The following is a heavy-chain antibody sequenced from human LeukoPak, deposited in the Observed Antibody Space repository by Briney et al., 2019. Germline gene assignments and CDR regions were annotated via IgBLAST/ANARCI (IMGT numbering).Heavy chain of an antibody. CDR2: IYTSGST. CDR1: GGSISSGSYY. Sequence: SQTLSLTCTVSGGSISSGSYYWSWIRQPAGKGLEWIGRIYTSGSTNYNPSLKSRVTISVDTSKNQFSLKLSSVTAADTAVYYCARDPSWYGGPFDYWGQGTLVTVSS. J-gene: IGHJ4*02. V-gene: IGHV4-61*02. CDR3: ARDPSWYGGPFDY. D-gene: IGHD6-13*01.